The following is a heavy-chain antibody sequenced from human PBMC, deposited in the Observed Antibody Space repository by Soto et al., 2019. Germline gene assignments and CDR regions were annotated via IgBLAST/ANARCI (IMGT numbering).Heavy chain of an antibody. J-gene: IGHJ4*02. V-gene: IGHV4-39*01. Sequence: QLQLQESGPGLVKPSETLSLTCTVSGGSISTSRYYWGWIRQPPGKGLEWIGSIYYSGSTYYNPSLKSRVTISVDTSKNQFSLKLSSVTAADTAVYYCARDYDSSGDYWGQGTLVTVSS. CDR2: IYYSGST. D-gene: IGHD3-22*01. CDR3: ARDYDSSGDY. CDR1: GGSISTSRYY.